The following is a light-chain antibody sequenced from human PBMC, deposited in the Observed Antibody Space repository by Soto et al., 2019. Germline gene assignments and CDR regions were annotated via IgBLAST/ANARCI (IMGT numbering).Light chain of an antibody. CDR3: QQYNTYSEA. Sequence: DIQITHSLSTLSSSVGDRVTITCRARQSSSSWLAWYQQKPGKAPKLLIYDASSLESGVPSRFSGSGSGTEFTLTISSLQPDDFATYYCQQYNTYSEAFGQGTKMDI. CDR1: QSSSSW. V-gene: IGKV1-5*01. CDR2: DAS. J-gene: IGKJ1*01.